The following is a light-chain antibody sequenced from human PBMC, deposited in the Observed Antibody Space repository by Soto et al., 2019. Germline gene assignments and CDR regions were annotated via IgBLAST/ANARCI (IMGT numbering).Light chain of an antibody. J-gene: IGKJ4*01. V-gene: IGKV3-11*01. CDR1: QSVSSY. CDR3: QQRSNWPLT. CDR2: DAS. Sequence: EMVLTRSPATRSCSPLEVATLAFMGSQSVSSYLAWYQQKPGQAPRLLIYDASNRATGIPARFSGSGSGTDFTLTISSLEPEDFAVYYCQQRSNWPLTFGGGTKVDIK.